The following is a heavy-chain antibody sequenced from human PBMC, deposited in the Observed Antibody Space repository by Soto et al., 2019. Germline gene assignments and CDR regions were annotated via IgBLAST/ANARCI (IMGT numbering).Heavy chain of an antibody. Sequence: GGSLRLSCAASGFRFSDYSMNWVRQAPWRGLEWVSYISSSSFTIHYADSVEGRFAISRDNAKNSLYLQMNSLRAEDTAVYHCARMSDSYYGSTYYYMDVWGKGTTVTVSS. V-gene: IGHV3-48*01. CDR1: GFRFSDYS. CDR3: ARMSDSYYGSTYYYMDV. CDR2: ISSSSFTI. D-gene: IGHD3-10*01. J-gene: IGHJ6*03.